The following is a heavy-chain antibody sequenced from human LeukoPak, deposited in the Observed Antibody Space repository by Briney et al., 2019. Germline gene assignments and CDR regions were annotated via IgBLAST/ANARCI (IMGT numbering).Heavy chain of an antibody. J-gene: IGHJ6*02. Sequence: SETLSLTCAVYGGPFSGYYWSWIRQPPGKGLEWIGEINHSGSTNYNPSLKSRVTISVDTSKNQFSLKLSSVTAADTAVYYCASAGYCSGGSCSHYYYYYGMDVWGQGTTVTVSS. CDR1: GGPFSGYY. CDR3: ASAGYCSGGSCSHYYYYYGMDV. CDR2: INHSGST. D-gene: IGHD2-15*01. V-gene: IGHV4-34*01.